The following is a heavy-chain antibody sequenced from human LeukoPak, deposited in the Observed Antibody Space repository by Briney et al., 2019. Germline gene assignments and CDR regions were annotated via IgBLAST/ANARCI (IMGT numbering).Heavy chain of an antibody. V-gene: IGHV3-23*01. CDR1: GFTFSSYA. CDR3: AKEIRYDILTGSSDYFDY. CDR2: ISGSGGST. D-gene: IGHD3-9*01. Sequence: QPGGSLRLSCAASGFTFSSYAMSWVRQAPGKGLEWVSAISGSGGSTYYADSVKGRFTISRDNSKNTLYLQMNSLRAEDTAVYYCAKEIRYDILTGSSDYFDYWGQGTLVTVSS. J-gene: IGHJ4*02.